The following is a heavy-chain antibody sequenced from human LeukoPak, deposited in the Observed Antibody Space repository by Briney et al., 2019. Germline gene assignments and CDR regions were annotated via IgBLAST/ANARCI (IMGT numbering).Heavy chain of an antibody. CDR2: ISYDGSNK. J-gene: IGHJ3*02. CDR1: GFTFSSYG. CDR3: ANIQWPDAFDI. Sequence: GALRLSCAASGFTFSSYGMHWVRQAPGKGLEWVAVISYDGSNKYYADSVKGRFTISRDNSKNTLYLQMNSLRAEDTAVYYCANIQWPDAFDIWGQGTMVTVSS. V-gene: IGHV3-30*18. D-gene: IGHD6-19*01.